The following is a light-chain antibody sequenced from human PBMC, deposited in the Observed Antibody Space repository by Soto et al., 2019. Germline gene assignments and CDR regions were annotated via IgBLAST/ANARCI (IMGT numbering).Light chain of an antibody. Sequence: ELVLTQSPCTLSLYPGERAPLSCRVGHSVSSSYLAWYQQKPGQAPRLLIYSASSRATGIPDRFSGSGSGADYTLTISRLEPEDSAMYYCQQYGYSFWTFGQGTKVDIK. J-gene: IGKJ1*01. CDR2: SAS. V-gene: IGKV3-20*01. CDR3: QQYGYSFWT. CDR1: HSVSSSY.